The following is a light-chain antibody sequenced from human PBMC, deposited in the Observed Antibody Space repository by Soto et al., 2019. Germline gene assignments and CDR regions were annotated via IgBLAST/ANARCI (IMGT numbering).Light chain of an antibody. J-gene: IGLJ1*01. CDR2: EVS. CDR1: SSDVGSYNR. V-gene: IGLV2-18*02. CDR3: SSYTSITTYV. Sequence: QSALTQPPSVSGSPGQSVTISCTGTSSDVGSYNRVSWYQQPPGTAPKLMIYEVSNRPSGVPDRFSGSKSGNTASLTISGLQAEHEADYYCSSYTSITTYVFGTGTKLTVL.